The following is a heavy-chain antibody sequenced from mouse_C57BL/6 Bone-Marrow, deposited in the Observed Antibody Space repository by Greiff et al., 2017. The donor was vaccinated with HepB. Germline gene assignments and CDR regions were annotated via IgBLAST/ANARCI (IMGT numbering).Heavy chain of an antibody. CDR2: INSDGGST. J-gene: IGHJ4*01. Sequence: EVKLVESGGGLVQPGESLKLSCESNEYEFPSHDMSWVRKTPEKRLELVAAINSDGGSTYYPDTMERRFIISRDNTKKTLYLQMSSLRSEDTALYYCAPLYYYGSRGAMDYWGQGTSVTVSS. CDR1: EYEFPSHD. CDR3: APLYYYGSRGAMDY. D-gene: IGHD1-1*01. V-gene: IGHV5-2*01.